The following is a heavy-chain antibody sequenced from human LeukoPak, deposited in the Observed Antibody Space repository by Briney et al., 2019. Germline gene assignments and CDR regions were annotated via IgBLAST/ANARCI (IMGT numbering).Heavy chain of an antibody. Sequence: NASETLSLTCTVSGGSISSYYWSWIRQPPGKGLEWIGYIYYSGSTNYNPSLKSRVTISVDTSKNQFSLKLSSVTAADTAVYYCARIDYGGNLGAFDIWGQGTMVTVSS. CDR3: ARIDYGGNLGAFDI. D-gene: IGHD4-17*01. J-gene: IGHJ3*02. CDR2: IYYSGST. CDR1: GGSISSYY. V-gene: IGHV4-59*01.